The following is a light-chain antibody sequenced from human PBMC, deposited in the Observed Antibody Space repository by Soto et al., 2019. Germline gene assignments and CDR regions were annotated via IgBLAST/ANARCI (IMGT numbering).Light chain of an antibody. J-gene: IGKJ5*01. CDR3: QQRSNWPSIT. CDR2: DAS. Sequence: EIVFTQYPATLSLSPGERATLSCWASQSIRNSLACDQQKPGQAPRLVIYDASNTATGIPDRFSGSGSGTDLTLTINSLETEDSAVYYCQQRSNWPSITFGQGTRLEIK. V-gene: IGKV3-11*01. CDR1: QSIRNS.